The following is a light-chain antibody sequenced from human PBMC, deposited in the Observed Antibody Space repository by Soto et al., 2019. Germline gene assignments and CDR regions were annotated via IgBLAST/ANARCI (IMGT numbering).Light chain of an antibody. CDR1: QSVLHTSTNKNY. Sequence: DIVMTQSPDSLGVSLGERATINCKSSQSVLHTSTNKNYLAWYQQKPGQPPKLLIYWASAREYGVPDRFSGSGSGTDFTLTISSLQAEDVAIYYCQQYYSMPWTFGQGTKVEIK. CDR3: QQYYSMPWT. J-gene: IGKJ1*01. V-gene: IGKV4-1*01. CDR2: WAS.